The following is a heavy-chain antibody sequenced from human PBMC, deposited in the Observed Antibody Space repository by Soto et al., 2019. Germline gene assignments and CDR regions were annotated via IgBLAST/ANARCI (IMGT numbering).Heavy chain of an antibody. CDR1: GGSFSGYY. D-gene: IGHD5-18*01. CDR3: ASRLGYSYGYWAY. Sequence: PSETLSLTCAVYGGSFSGYYWSWIRQPPGKGLEWIGEINHSGSTNYNPSLKSRVTISVDTAKNQFSLKLSSVTAADTAVYYCASRLGYSYGYWAYWGQGTLLSVTS. V-gene: IGHV4-34*01. J-gene: IGHJ4*02. CDR2: INHSGST.